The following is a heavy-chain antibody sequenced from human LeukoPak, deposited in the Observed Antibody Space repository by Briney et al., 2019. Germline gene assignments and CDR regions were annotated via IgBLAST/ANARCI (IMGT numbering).Heavy chain of an antibody. J-gene: IGHJ4*02. CDR3: ARDTYYYDSSGYWADY. CDR1: GGSISTYY. V-gene: IGHV4-59*12. Sequence: SETLSLTCTVSGGSISTYYWSWIRQPPGKGLEWIGYIYYSGSTNYNPSLKSRVTISVDTSKNQFSLKLSSVTAADTAVYYCARDTYYYDSSGYWADYWGQGTLVTVSS. CDR2: IYYSGST. D-gene: IGHD3-22*01.